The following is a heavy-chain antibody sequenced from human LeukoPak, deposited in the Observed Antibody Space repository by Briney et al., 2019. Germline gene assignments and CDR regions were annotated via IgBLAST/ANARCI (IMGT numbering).Heavy chain of an antibody. Sequence: GRSLRLSCAASGFTFSSYAMHWVRQAPGKGLEWVAVISYDGSNKYYADSVKGRFTISRDNSKNTLYLQMNSLRAEDTAVYYCAREGPLVWGSGSYYTPPLDYWGQGTLVTVSS. CDR1: GFTFSSYA. CDR3: AREGPLVWGSGSYYTPPLDY. D-gene: IGHD3-10*01. CDR2: ISYDGSNK. J-gene: IGHJ4*02. V-gene: IGHV3-30-3*01.